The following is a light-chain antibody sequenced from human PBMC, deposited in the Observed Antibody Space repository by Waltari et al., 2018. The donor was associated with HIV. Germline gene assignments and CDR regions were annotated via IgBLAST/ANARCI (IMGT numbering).Light chain of an antibody. Sequence: EIVLTQSPATLPLSPGERATLSCRASQSVSSYLACYQQKHGQAPRLLIYDASNRATGIPARFSVSGSGTDVTLTISSLEPEDFAVYYCQQRSDWPPRVTFGQGTRLEIK. V-gene: IGKV3-11*01. CDR1: QSVSSY. CDR2: DAS. J-gene: IGKJ5*01. CDR3: QQRSDWPPRVT.